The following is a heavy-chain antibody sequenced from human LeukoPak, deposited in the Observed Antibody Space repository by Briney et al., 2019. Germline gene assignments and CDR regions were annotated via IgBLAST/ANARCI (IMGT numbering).Heavy chain of an antibody. V-gene: IGHV2-5*02. CDR2: IYWDDDK. D-gene: IGHD2-2*01. Sequence: SGPTLVKPTQTLTLTCTFSGFSLSTSGVGVGWIRQPPGKALEWLALIYWDDDKHYSPSLKSRLTITKDTSKNQVVLTMTNMDPVDTATYYCARRLAMPGQYYFDYWGQGTLVTVSS. J-gene: IGHJ4*02. CDR3: ARRLAMPGQYYFDY. CDR1: GFSLSTSGVG.